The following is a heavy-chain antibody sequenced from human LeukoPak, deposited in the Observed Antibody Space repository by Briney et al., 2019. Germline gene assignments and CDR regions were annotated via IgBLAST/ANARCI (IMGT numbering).Heavy chain of an antibody. D-gene: IGHD3-10*01. CDR2: IHPSGST. V-gene: IGHV4-34*01. CDR3: ASMVRGVILRY. CDR1: GGSFSIYY. Sequence: SETLSLTCAVYGGSFSIYYCNWIRQPPGKGLEWIGEIHPSGSTNYNPSLKSRVTISVDTSKNQFSLKLSSVTAADTAVYYCASMVRGVILRYWGQGTLVTVSS. J-gene: IGHJ4*02.